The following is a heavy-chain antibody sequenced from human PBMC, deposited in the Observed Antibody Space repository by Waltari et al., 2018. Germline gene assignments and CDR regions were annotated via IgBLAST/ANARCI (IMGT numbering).Heavy chain of an antibody. CDR1: GFTFGHYA. CDR3: AKSGTVSGVFDY. J-gene: IGHJ4*02. V-gene: IGHV3-9*03. Sequence: EVQLVESGGGLVQPGRSLRLSCSASGFTFGHYALPWVRQVPGKGLEWVSGISWNSDGIGYADSVKGRFTISRDNAKNSLYLQMNSLRPEDMALYYCAKSGTVSGVFDYWGQGTLVTVSS. CDR2: ISWNSDGI. D-gene: IGHD6-19*01.